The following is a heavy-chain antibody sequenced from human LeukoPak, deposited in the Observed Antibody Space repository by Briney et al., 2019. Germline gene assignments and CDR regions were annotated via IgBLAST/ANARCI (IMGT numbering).Heavy chain of an antibody. CDR2: INADNGNT. J-gene: IGHJ6*04. CDR3: ARDIAAAGRFYYYYGMDV. D-gene: IGHD6-13*01. CDR1: GYTFTNYA. V-gene: IGHV1-3*01. Sequence: ASVKVSCKASGYTFTNYAMHWVRQAPGQRLEWMGWINADNGNTKYSQKFQGRVTITRDTSASTAYMELSSLRSEDTAVYYCARDIAAAGRFYYYYGMDVWGKGTTVTVSS.